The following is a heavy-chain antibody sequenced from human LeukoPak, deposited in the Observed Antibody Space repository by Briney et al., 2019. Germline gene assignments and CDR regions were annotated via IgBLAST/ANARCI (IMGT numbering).Heavy chain of an antibody. CDR1: GYTFTSYG. D-gene: IGHD1-26*01. CDR2: IIPILGIA. J-gene: IGHJ6*02. V-gene: IGHV1-69*04. Sequence: GASVKVSCKASGYTFTSYGISWVRQAPGQGLEWMGRIIPILGIANYAQKFQGRVTITADKSTSTAYMELSSLRSEDTAVYYCARDGTGGRYYYYYGMDVWGQGTTVTVSS. CDR3: ARDGTGGRYYYYYGMDV.